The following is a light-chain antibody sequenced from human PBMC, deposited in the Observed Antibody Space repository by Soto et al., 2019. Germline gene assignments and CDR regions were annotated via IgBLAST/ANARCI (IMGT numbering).Light chain of an antibody. CDR1: QSVSSSY. V-gene: IGKV3-20*01. J-gene: IGKJ3*01. CDR3: QQYGSSLFT. CDR2: GAS. Sequence: EIVLTQSPGTLSLSPGERATLSCRASQSVSSSYLAWYQKKPGQAPRLRIYGASSRATGIPDRFSGSGSGTDFTLTSSRLEREDFAVYYCQQYGSSLFTFGPGTKVDIK.